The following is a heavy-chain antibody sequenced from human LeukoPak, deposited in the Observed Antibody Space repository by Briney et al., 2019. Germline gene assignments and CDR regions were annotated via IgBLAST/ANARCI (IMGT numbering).Heavy chain of an antibody. D-gene: IGHD6-13*01. CDR3: ARGVRIAAAGRYGAYYYYYMDV. V-gene: IGHV3-21*01. CDR2: ISSSSSYI. Sequence: PGGSLRLSCAASGFTFSSYSMNWVRQAPGKGLEWVSSISSSSSYIYYADSVKGRFTISRDNAKNSLYLQMNSLRAEDTAVYYCARGVRIAAAGRYGAYYYYYMDVWGKGTTVTVSS. J-gene: IGHJ6*03. CDR1: GFTFSSYS.